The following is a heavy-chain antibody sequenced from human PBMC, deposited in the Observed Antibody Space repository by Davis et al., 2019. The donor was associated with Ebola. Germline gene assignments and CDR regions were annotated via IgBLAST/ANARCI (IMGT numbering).Heavy chain of an antibody. CDR2: ISTYNGNT. Sequence: ASVKVSCKASGYTFTSYGISWVRQAPGQGLEWMGWISTYNGNTNYAQKVQGRITMTTDTSTSTAYMELRGLASDDTAVYYCARCNYDFWSGIGAGYYGMDVWGQGTRVTVSS. V-gene: IGHV1-18*01. J-gene: IGHJ6*02. D-gene: IGHD3-3*01. CDR3: ARCNYDFWSGIGAGYYGMDV. CDR1: GYTFTSYG.